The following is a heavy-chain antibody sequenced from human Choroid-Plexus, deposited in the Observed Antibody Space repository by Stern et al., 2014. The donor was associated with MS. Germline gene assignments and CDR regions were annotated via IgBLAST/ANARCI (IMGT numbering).Heavy chain of an antibody. D-gene: IGHD2/OR15-2a*01. CDR1: GFTFGSCA. CDR3: AKDRQYLTYFFDR. V-gene: IGHV3-30*18. CDR2: VSYDGSNK. J-gene: IGHJ5*02. Sequence: QVQLVQSGGGVVQPGRPLRLSCVASGFTFGSCAMHWVRQAPGKGLEWVAGVSYDGSNKYYADSVKGRFPISRDNSQNTLYMQMSSLRPEDTAVYYCAKDRQYLTYFFDRWGQGSLVTVSS.